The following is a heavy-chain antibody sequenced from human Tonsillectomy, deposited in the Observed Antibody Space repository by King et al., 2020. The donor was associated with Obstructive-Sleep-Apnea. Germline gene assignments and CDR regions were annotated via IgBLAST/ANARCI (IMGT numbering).Heavy chain of an antibody. J-gene: IGHJ4*02. CDR2: INQGGSDK. V-gene: IGHV3-7*03. Sequence: VQLVESGGGLVQPGGSLRLSCAVSGFTFSSYWMSWVRQAPGKGLEWVANINQGGSDKYYVDSVKGRFTISRDNAKNSLYLQVNSLRAEDTAVYYCVRDSDSSGWPLHSFDYWGRGTPVTVSS. D-gene: IGHD6-19*01. CDR3: VRDSDSSGWPLHSFDY. CDR1: GFTFSSYW.